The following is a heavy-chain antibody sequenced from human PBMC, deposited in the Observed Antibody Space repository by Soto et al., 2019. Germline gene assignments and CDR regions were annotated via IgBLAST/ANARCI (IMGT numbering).Heavy chain of an antibody. CDR1: GFTFSSYW. V-gene: IGHV3-7*01. CDR2: IKPDGSEK. J-gene: IGHJ4*02. Sequence: EVQLVESGGGLVQPGGSLRLSCAASGFTFSSYWMSWVRQAPGKGLEWVANIKPDGSEKHYVDSVKGRFTISRDNSRNTLYLQMNRLRAEDTAMYYCVTERRNYEFDYWGQGILVTVSS. CDR3: VTERRNYEFDY. D-gene: IGHD1-7*01.